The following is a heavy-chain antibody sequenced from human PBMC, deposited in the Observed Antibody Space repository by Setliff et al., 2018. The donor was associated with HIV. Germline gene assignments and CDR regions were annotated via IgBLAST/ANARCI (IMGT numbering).Heavy chain of an antibody. J-gene: IGHJ5*02. D-gene: IGHD5-18*01. Sequence: PSQTLSLTCAISGDSVSSNSAAWNWIRQSPSRGLEWLGRTYYRSKWYNDYAVSVKSRITINPDTSKNQFSLKVNSVTAADTAVYYCARDGRYSFGYNWFDPWGQGTLVTVSS. CDR3: ARDGRYSFGYNWFDP. CDR2: TYYRSKWYN. V-gene: IGHV6-1*01. CDR1: GDSVSSNSAA.